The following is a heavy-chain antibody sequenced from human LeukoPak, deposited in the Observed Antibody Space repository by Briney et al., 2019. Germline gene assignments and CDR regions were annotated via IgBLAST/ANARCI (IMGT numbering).Heavy chain of an antibody. D-gene: IGHD2-15*01. V-gene: IGHV1-69*05. CDR2: IIPIFGTA. CDR1: GGTFSSYA. CDR3: TFRGPYYYYYMDV. J-gene: IGHJ6*03. Sequence: SVKVSCKASGGTFSSYAISWVRQAPGQGLEWMGRIIPIFGTANYAQKFQGRVTITTDESTSTAYMELSSLRSEDTAVYYCTFRGPYYYYYMDVWGKGTTVTVSS.